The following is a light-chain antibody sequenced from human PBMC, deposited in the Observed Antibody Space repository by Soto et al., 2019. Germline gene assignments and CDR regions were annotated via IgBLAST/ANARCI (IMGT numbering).Light chain of an antibody. J-gene: IGKJ3*01. Sequence: IQLTQSPSSLSASVGDRVTITCRASQGISSYLAWYQQKPGKAPKLLIYAASTLQSGVPSRFSRSGSGTDFTLTISSLQPEDFATYYCQQLNSYPLFTFGPGTKVDIK. V-gene: IGKV1-9*01. CDR2: AAS. CDR1: QGISSY. CDR3: QQLNSYPLFT.